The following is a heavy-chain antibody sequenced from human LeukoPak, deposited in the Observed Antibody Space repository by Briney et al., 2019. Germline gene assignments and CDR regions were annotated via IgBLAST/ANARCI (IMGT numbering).Heavy chain of an antibody. J-gene: IGHJ4*02. CDR3: ARVYRSSSGPTLDY. D-gene: IGHD6-6*01. CDR1: GFTFSSYE. Sequence: GGSLRLSCAATGFTFSSYEMNWVRQAPGRGLEWVSYISSSGSTIYYADSVKGRFTISRDNAKNSLYLQMNSLRAEDTAAYYCARVYRSSSGPTLDYWGQGTLVTVSS. V-gene: IGHV3-48*03. CDR2: ISSSGSTI.